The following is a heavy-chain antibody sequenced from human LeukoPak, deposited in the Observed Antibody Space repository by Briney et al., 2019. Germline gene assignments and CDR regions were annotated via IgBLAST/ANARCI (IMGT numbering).Heavy chain of an antibody. D-gene: IGHD3-22*01. V-gene: IGHV4-39*01. J-gene: IGHJ4*02. CDR3: ARHTFYYYDSSGYYERPFDY. CDR1: GDSISSSNYY. Sequence: PSETLSLTCTVSGDSISSSNYYWGWIRQPPGKGLEWIVSFYNNGRSYYNPSLKGRVTISVDTSKNQFSLKLSSVTAADTAVYYCARHTFYYYDSSGYYERPFDYWGQGTLVTVSS. CDR2: FYNNGRS.